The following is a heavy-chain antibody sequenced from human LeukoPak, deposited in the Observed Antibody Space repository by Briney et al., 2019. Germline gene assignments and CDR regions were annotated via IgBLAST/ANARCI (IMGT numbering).Heavy chain of an antibody. V-gene: IGHV3-9*01. J-gene: IGHJ6*02. CDR2: ISWNRGSI. CDR1: GFTFDDYA. Sequence: PGGSLRLSCAASGFTFDDYAMHWVRQAPGKGLEWVSGISWNRGSIGYADSVKGRFTISRDNAKNSLYLQMNSLRAEDTALYYCAKDTTYSNYDGMDVWGQGTTVTVSS. D-gene: IGHD4-11*01. CDR3: AKDTTYSNYDGMDV.